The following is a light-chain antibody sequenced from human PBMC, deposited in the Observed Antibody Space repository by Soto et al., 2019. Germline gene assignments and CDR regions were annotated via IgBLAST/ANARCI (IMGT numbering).Light chain of an antibody. J-gene: IGLJ1*01. V-gene: IGLV1-44*01. CDR1: TSNIESHS. CDR2: TNN. CDR3: ATCDDSRKGV. Sequence: QSVLTQPPSASGTPGQRIILSCSGSTSNIESHSVNWYQQVPGTAPKLLIITNNQRPSGVPDRFSGSKSGASASLAISGLQSEDEATYYCATCDDSRKGVFGTGTKVTVL.